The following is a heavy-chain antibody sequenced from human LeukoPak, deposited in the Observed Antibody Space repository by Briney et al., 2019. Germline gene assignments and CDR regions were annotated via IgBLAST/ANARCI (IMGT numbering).Heavy chain of an antibody. CDR1: KFAFSSYA. D-gene: IGHD2-15*01. CDR2: ISGGGGNT. CDR3: AKDRVKRAAKAPFDY. Sequence: GGSLRLSCAASKFAFSSYAMSWVRQAPGKGLEWVSAISGGGGNTYYADSVKGRFTISRDNSKNTLYLQMNSLRAEDTAVYYCAKDRVKRAAKAPFDYWGQGTLVTVSS. J-gene: IGHJ4*02. V-gene: IGHV3-23*01.